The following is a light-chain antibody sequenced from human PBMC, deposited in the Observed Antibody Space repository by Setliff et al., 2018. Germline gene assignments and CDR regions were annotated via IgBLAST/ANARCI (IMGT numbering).Light chain of an antibody. CDR2: LEGSGSY. CDR1: SGHSSYI. Sequence: QLVLTQSSSASASLGSSVKLTCTLSSGHSSYIIAWHQQQPGKAPRYLMKLEGSGSYNKGSGVPDRFSGSSSGADRYLTISNLQSEDEADYYCETWDSNTVVFGGGTK. J-gene: IGLJ2*01. CDR3: ETWDSNTVV. V-gene: IGLV4-60*03.